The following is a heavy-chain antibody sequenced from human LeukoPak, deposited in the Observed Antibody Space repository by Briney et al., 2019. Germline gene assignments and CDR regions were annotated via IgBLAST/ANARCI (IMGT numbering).Heavy chain of an antibody. D-gene: IGHD3-22*01. CDR2: ISSSSSYI. CDR3: ARDQPPPTYYYDSSGDDPFDY. Sequence: GGSLRLSCAASGFTFSSYSVNWVRQAPGKGLEWVSSISSSSSYIYYADSVKGRFTISRDNAKNSLYLQMNSLRAEDTAVYYCARDQPPPTYYYDSSGDDPFDYWDQGTLVTVSS. V-gene: IGHV3-21*04. J-gene: IGHJ4*02. CDR1: GFTFSSYS.